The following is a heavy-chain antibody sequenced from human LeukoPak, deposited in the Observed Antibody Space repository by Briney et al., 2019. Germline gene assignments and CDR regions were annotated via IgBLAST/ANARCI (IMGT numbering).Heavy chain of an antibody. J-gene: IGHJ4*02. CDR2: IYYSGST. Sequence: SETLSLTCTVSGGSISSYYWSWIRQPPGKGLERLGYIYYSGSTNYNPSPKSRVTISVDTSKNQFSLKLSSVTAADTAVYYCASYSYYYDSSGYFDYWGQGTLVTVSS. V-gene: IGHV4-59*01. CDR1: GGSISSYY. D-gene: IGHD3-22*01. CDR3: ASYSYYYDSSGYFDY.